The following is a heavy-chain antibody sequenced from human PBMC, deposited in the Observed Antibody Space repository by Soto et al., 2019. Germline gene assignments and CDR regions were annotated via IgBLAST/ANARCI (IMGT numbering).Heavy chain of an antibody. CDR2: IYPGDSDT. CDR3: ARGYCTVTICDPWFDP. D-gene: IGHD2-8*02. CDR1: GYAFSSYW. V-gene: IGHV5-51*01. J-gene: IGHJ5*02. Sequence: PGESLKISCQGSGYAFSSYWIAWVRQMPGKGLEWMGIIYPGDSDTRYSPSFQGQVTISVDKSITTAYLQWSSLKASDTAMYYCARGYCTVTICDPWFDPWGQGTLVTVSS.